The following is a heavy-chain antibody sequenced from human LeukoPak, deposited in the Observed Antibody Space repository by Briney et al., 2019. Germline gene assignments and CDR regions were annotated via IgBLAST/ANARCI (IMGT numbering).Heavy chain of an antibody. Sequence: SVKVSCKASGGTFSSYAISWVRQAPGQGLEWMGRIIPNLGTANYAQKFQGRVTITKDESKSTAYMELSRLRSEDTAVYYCARAPDSSGYYWNDAFDIWGQGTMVTVSS. CDR2: IIPNLGTA. D-gene: IGHD3-22*01. CDR3: ARAPDSSGYYWNDAFDI. J-gene: IGHJ3*02. V-gene: IGHV1-69*05. CDR1: GGTFSSYA.